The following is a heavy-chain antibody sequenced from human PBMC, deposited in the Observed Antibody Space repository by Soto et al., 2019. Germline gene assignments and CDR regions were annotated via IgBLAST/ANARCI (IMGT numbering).Heavy chain of an antibody. V-gene: IGHV4-34*01. CDR2: INHSGIT. D-gene: IGHD1-1*01. CDR1: GGSFSGYF. CDR3: VRGPYNYNSRYFDY. Sequence: LSLTCTVSGGSFSGYFWTWIRQPPGKGLEWLAEINHSGITNYNPSVESRVSMSVDTSKNQFSLRLYSVIAADTAVYYCVRGPYNYNSRYFDYWGQGTLVTVSS. J-gene: IGHJ4*02.